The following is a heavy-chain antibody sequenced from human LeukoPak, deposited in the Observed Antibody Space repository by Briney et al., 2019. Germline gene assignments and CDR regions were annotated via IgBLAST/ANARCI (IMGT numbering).Heavy chain of an antibody. V-gene: IGHV3-23*01. CDR3: ARLRQIPVFGVVTKSTSYFDY. J-gene: IGHJ4*02. CDR2: ISGSGGST. Sequence: GGSLRLSCAASGFTFSSDAISWVRQAPGKGLERGLAISGSGGSTYYADSVRGRFTISRDNSKNTLYLQMNSLRAEDTAVYYCARLRQIPVFGVVTKSTSYFDYWGRGTLVSVSS. D-gene: IGHD3-3*01. CDR1: GFTFSSDA.